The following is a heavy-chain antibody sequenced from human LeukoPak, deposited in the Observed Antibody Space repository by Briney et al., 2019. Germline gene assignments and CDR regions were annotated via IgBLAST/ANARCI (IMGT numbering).Heavy chain of an antibody. CDR3: ARGICSGSCYSPGALDV. CDR1: GDSIINYY. D-gene: IGHD3-22*01. J-gene: IGHJ3*01. Sequence: PSGTLSLTCAVSGDSIINYYWSWIRQPAGKGLEWIARIYTDGTTNYNPSLKSRVTMSVDTSKNQFSLNLTSVTAADTAVYYCARGICSGSCYSPGALDVWGQGKMVTVSS. CDR2: IYTDGTT. V-gene: IGHV4-4*07.